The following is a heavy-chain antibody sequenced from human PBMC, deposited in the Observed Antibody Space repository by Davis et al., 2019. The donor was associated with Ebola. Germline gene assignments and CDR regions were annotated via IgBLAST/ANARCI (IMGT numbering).Heavy chain of an antibody. CDR3: AKDLVVPSAMDLYYYYYGMDV. CDR1: GFTFSSYS. J-gene: IGHJ6*02. D-gene: IGHD2-2*01. CDR2: ISSSSSTI. V-gene: IGHV3-48*01. Sequence: PGGSLRLSCAASGFTFSSYSMNWVRQAPGKGLEWVSYISSSSSTIYYADSVKGRFTISRDNSKNTLYLQMNSLRAEDTAVYYCAKDLVVPSAMDLYYYYYGMDVWGQGTTVTVSS.